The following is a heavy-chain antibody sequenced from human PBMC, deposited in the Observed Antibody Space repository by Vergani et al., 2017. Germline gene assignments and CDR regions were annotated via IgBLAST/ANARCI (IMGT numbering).Heavy chain of an antibody. J-gene: IGHJ4*02. CDR2: IKQDGSEK. CDR3: ARDSSSRDSSGYGIFDY. V-gene: IGHV3-7*01. Sequence: EVQLVESGGGLVKPGGSLRLSCAASGFTFSSYWMSWVRQAPGKGLEWVANIKQDGSEKYYVDSVKGRFTISRDNAKNSLYLQMNSLRAEDTAVYYCARDSSSRDSSGYGIFDYWGQGTLVTVSS. CDR1: GFTFSSYW. D-gene: IGHD3-22*01.